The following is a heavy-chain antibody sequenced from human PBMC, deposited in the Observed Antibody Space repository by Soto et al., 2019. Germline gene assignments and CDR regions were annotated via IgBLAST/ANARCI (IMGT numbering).Heavy chain of an antibody. CDR3: ARDQKQWLGFHAFDI. CDR1: GFTFSSYA. Sequence: GGSLRLSCAASGFTFSSYAMSWVRQAPGKGLEWVSAISGSGGSTYYADSVKGRFTISRDNAKNSLYLQMNSLRAEDTAVYYCARDQKQWLGFHAFDIWGQGTMVTVSS. D-gene: IGHD6-19*01. J-gene: IGHJ3*02. V-gene: IGHV3-23*01. CDR2: ISGSGGST.